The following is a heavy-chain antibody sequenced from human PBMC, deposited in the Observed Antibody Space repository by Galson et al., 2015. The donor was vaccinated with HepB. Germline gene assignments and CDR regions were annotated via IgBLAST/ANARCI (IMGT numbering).Heavy chain of an antibody. CDR2: ISYAGGQR. J-gene: IGHJ4*02. CDR3: AKDMSWWGFWTGYSLDF. CDR1: GFSFSDYG. D-gene: IGHD3/OR15-3a*01. Sequence: SLRLSCAASGFSFSDYGMHWVRQAPGKGLEWVARISYAGGQREYAESVKGRVTVSRDNSKNILFLQMSSLTAVDSGIYYCAKDMSWWGFWTGYSLDFWGQGAQVTVSS. V-gene: IGHV3-30*18.